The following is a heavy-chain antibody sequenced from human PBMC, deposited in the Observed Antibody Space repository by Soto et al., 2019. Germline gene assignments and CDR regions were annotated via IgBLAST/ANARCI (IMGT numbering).Heavy chain of an antibody. D-gene: IGHD2-8*01. CDR2: IIPIFGTA. Sequence: QVQLVQSGAEVKKPGSSVKVSCKASGGTFSSYAISWVRQAPGQGLEWMGGIIPIFGTANYAQKFQGRVTITADESTSTAYMELSSLRSEDTAVYYCARDHAPHDCTNGVCYTPGWFDPWGQGTLVTVSS. CDR3: ARDHAPHDCTNGVCYTPGWFDP. CDR1: GGTFSSYA. V-gene: IGHV1-69*01. J-gene: IGHJ5*02.